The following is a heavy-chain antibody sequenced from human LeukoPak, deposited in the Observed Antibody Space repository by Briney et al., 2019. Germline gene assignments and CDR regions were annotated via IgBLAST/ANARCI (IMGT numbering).Heavy chain of an antibody. CDR1: GFTFSSYA. D-gene: IGHD1-7*01. V-gene: IGHV3-23*01. CDR3: AKWVLYNWNYDYVDY. CDR2: ISGSGGST. J-gene: IGHJ4*02. Sequence: GGSLRLSCAASGFTFSSYAMSWVRQAPGKGLEWVSAISGSGGSTYHADSVKGRFTISRDNSKNTLYLQMNSLRAEDTAVYYCAKWVLYNWNYDYVDYWGQGTLVTVSS.